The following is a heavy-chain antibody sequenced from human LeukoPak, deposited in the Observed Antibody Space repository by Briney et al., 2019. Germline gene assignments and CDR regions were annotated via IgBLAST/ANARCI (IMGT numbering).Heavy chain of an antibody. CDR3: ARGRYSYGGAVGDYFDY. CDR1: GGSISSDY. J-gene: IGHJ4*02. D-gene: IGHD5-18*01. V-gene: IGHV4-59*01. CDR2: IHYNGNT. Sequence: SETLSLTYTVSGGSISSDYWSWIRQPPGKGLEWIGYIHYNGNTNYNPSLKSRLTMSVDTSKSQFSLKLSYVTAADTAVYYCARGRYSYGGAVGDYFDYWGQGTLITVSS.